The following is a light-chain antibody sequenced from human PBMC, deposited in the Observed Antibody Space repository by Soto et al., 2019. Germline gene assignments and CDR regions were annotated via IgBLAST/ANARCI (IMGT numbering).Light chain of an antibody. CDR1: QSVSSN. CDR2: GAS. CDR3: QQYNNWPPLFT. V-gene: IGKV3-15*01. J-gene: IGKJ3*01. Sequence: EIVMTQSPATLSVSPGERATLSCRASQSVSSNLAWYQQKPGQAPRLLIYGASTRATGIPARFSGSGSGTEFTLNISRLQSEDFSVYYWQQYNNWPPLFTFGPGTKVDIK.